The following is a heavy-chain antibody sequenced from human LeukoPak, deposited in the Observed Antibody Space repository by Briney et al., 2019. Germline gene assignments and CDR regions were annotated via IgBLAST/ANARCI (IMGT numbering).Heavy chain of an antibody. J-gene: IGHJ4*02. CDR1: GFTFSNYA. D-gene: IGHD5-24*01. CDR3: TRVGYIDEGVDY. Sequence: GGSLRLSCSASGFTFSNYAMHWVRQAPGKGLEWVANIKQDGSKKSYVDSVKGRFTISRDNAKNSLYLQMNSLRAEDTAIYYCTRVGYIDEGVDYWGQGTLVTVSS. CDR2: IKQDGSKK. V-gene: IGHV3-7*04.